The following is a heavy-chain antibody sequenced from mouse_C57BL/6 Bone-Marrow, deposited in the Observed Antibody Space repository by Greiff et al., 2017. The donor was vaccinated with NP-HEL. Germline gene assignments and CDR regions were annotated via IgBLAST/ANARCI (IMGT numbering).Heavy chain of an antibody. J-gene: IGHJ4*01. CDR1: GYTFTSYW. CDR3: ARICYYYGSEAMDY. CDR2: IHPNSGST. Sequence: QVQLQQPGAELVKPGASVKLSCKASGYTFTSYWMHWVKQRPGQGLEWIGMIHPNSGSTNYNEKFKSKATLTVDKSSSTAYMQLSSLTSEDSAVYYCARICYYYGSEAMDYWGQGTSVTVSS. V-gene: IGHV1-64*01. D-gene: IGHD1-1*01.